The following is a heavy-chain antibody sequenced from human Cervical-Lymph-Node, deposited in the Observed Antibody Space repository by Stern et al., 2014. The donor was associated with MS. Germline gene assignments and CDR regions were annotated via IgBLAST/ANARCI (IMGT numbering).Heavy chain of an antibody. CDR3: AKDIRLVSSCLDY. D-gene: IGHD6-13*01. V-gene: IGHV3-9*01. J-gene: IGHJ4*02. CDR2: ISWNGDSI. Sequence: EVQLVQSGGALVQPGRSLRLSCAASGFTFDDYAMHWVRQAPGKGLEWVSGISWNGDSIGYADSVKGRFTISRDNAKNSLSLQMNSLRAEDTAFYYCAKDIRLVSSCLDYWGQGTLVTVSS. CDR1: GFTFDDYA.